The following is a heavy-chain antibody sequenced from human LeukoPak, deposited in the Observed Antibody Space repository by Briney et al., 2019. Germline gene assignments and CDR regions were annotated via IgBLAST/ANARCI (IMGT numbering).Heavy chain of an antibody. V-gene: IGHV4-34*01. D-gene: IGHD6-19*01. J-gene: IGHJ6*02. Sequence: PSETLSLTCALYGGSFSVYYSSWIRHPPRKGLEWIGEINHSGSTNYNPSLKSRVAIPVDTSKNQFSLKLSSVTAADTAVYYCARAPSRRYSSGWYVWGQGTTVTVSS. CDR2: INHSGST. CDR1: GGSFSVYY. CDR3: ARAPSRRYSSGWYV.